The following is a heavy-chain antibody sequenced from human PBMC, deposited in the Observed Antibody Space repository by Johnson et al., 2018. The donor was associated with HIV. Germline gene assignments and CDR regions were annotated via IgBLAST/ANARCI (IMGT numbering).Heavy chain of an antibody. V-gene: IGHV3-7*01. CDR2: VKQDGSEK. Sequence: VHLVESGGGLAQPGGSLRLSCAASGFTFSSYWMAWVRQAPGKGLEWVANVKQDGSEKNYVDSVKGRFPISRDNAKNSMYLQMNSLRGEDTAVYYCARVWVVEVARGAFDIWGQGTMVTVSS. CDR1: GFTFSSYW. CDR3: ARVWVVEVARGAFDI. J-gene: IGHJ3*02. D-gene: IGHD2-15*01.